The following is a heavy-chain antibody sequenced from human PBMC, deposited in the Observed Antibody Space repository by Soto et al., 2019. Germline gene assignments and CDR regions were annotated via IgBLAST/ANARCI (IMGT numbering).Heavy chain of an antibody. V-gene: IGHV3-13*01. D-gene: IGHD6-6*01. CDR2: IGTAGDT. CDR1: GFTFSSYD. J-gene: IGHJ4*02. Sequence: GGSLRLSCAASGFTFSSYDMHWVRQATGKGLEWVSAIGTAGDTYYPGSVTGRFTISRENANNSLYLQMYSLRAGDTAVYYCARMSIEAAFGCWGQGTLVTVAS. CDR3: ARMSIEAAFGC.